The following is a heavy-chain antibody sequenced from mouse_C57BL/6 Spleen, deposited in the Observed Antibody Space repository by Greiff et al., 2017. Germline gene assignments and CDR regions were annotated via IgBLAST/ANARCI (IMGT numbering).Heavy chain of an antibody. V-gene: IGHV1-64*01. CDR1: GYTFTSYW. CDR3: ARKAYYGSSYSFYYAMDY. J-gene: IGHJ4*01. D-gene: IGHD1-1*01. Sequence: QVQLQQPGAELVKPGALVKLSCKASGYTFTSYWMHWVKQRPGHGLEWIGMIHPNSGSPNYNEKFKSKATLTVDKSSSTAYMQLSSLTSEDAAVYYCARKAYYGSSYSFYYAMDYWGQGTSVTVSS. CDR2: IHPNSGSP.